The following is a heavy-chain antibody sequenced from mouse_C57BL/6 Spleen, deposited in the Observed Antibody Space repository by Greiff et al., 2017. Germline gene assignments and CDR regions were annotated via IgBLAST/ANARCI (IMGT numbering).Heavy chain of an antibody. J-gene: IGHJ1*03. V-gene: IGHV3-6*01. Sequence: EVQRVESGPGLVKPSQSLSLTCSVTGYSITSGYYWNWIRQFPGNKLEWMGYISYDGSNNYNPSLKNRISITRDTSKNQFFLKLNSVTTEDTATYYCANYHWYFDVWGTGTTVTVSS. CDR2: ISYDGSN. CDR1: GYSITSGYY. D-gene: IGHD5-5*01. CDR3: ANYHWYFDV.